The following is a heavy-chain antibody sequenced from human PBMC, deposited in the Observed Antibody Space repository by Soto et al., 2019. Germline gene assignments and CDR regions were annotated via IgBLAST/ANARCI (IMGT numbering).Heavy chain of an antibody. CDR1: GFTFSSYA. D-gene: IGHD7-27*01. J-gene: IGHJ6*02. Sequence: GGSLRLSCAASGFTFSSYAMSWVRQAPGKGLEWVSAISGSGGSTYYSDSVKGRFTISRDNSKNTLYLQMNSLRAEDTAVYYCAKDQLGMNYYYYGMDVWGQGTTVTVSS. CDR2: ISGSGGST. V-gene: IGHV3-23*01. CDR3: AKDQLGMNYYYYGMDV.